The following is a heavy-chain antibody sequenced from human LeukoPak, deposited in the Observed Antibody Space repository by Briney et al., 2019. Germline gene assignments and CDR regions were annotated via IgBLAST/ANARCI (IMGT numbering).Heavy chain of an antibody. J-gene: IGHJ4*02. CDR3: VRKFATGD. Sequence: GGSLRLSCAASGFTFSSHLMHWVRQAQGTGLVWVSSVKSDGTATNYADSVKGPFTISRDNAKNTLYLQMNSLRVEDTAVYYCVRKFATGDWGQGTLVTVSS. CDR1: GFTFSSHL. V-gene: IGHV3-74*01. D-gene: IGHD1-14*01. CDR2: VKSDGTAT.